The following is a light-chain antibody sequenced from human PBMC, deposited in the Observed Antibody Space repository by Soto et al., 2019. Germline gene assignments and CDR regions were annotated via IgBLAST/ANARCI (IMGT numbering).Light chain of an antibody. CDR1: SSDVGGYNF. J-gene: IGLJ1*01. Sequence: QSALTQPRSVSGSPGQSVTISCTGTSSDVGGYNFVSWYQQHPGKAPKLMIYDVSARPSGVPDRFSGSKSGNTASLTISGLQAEDEADYYCSSYAIKTTYVFGSGTKVTVL. V-gene: IGLV2-11*01. CDR2: DVS. CDR3: SSYAIKTTYV.